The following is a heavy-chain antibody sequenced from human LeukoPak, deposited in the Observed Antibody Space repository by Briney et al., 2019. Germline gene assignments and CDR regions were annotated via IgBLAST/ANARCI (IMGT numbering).Heavy chain of an antibody. CDR1: GGSSSSYY. D-gene: IGHD6-19*01. Sequence: SETLSLTCTVSGGSSSSYYWTWIRQPAGKGLEWIGRIYASGSTNYNPSLMSRVTMSIDTSKSQFSLRLTSVTAADTAVYYCARVPSSGWDYYYYYMDVWGKGTTATVSS. J-gene: IGHJ6*03. CDR2: IYASGST. CDR3: ARVPSSGWDYYYYYMDV. V-gene: IGHV4-4*07.